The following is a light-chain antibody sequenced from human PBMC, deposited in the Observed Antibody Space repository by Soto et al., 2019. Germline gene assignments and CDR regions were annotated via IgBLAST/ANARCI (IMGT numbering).Light chain of an antibody. Sequence: DIQMTQSPSSLSASVGDRVTITCRASQSISSYLNWYQQKPGKAPKLLIYAASSLQSGVPSRFSGSGSGTDFTLTISSLQPEDFATYYCQQSYSTPVWTFGQGTRWIS. CDR1: QSISSY. J-gene: IGKJ1*01. V-gene: IGKV1-39*01. CDR3: QQSYSTPVWT. CDR2: AAS.